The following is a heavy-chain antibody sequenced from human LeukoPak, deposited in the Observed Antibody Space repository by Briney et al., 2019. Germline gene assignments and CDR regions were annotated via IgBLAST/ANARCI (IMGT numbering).Heavy chain of an antibody. CDR1: GYTFTGYY. Sequence: ASVKVSCRASGYTFTGYYMHWVRQAPGQGLEWMGWINPNSGGTYYAQKFQGRVTMTRDTSISTAYMELSRLRSDDTAVYYCARSRVGTTDPSDYWGQGALVTVSS. CDR2: INPNSGGT. CDR3: ARSRVGTTDPSDY. D-gene: IGHD1-7*01. V-gene: IGHV1-2*02. J-gene: IGHJ4*02.